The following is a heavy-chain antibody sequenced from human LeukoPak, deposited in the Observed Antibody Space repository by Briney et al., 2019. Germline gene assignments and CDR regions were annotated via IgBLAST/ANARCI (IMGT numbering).Heavy chain of an antibody. CDR3: ARDDTAAGIADY. V-gene: IGHV3-30*04. J-gene: IGHJ4*02. D-gene: IGHD6-13*01. Sequence: GGSLRLSCAASGFTFSSYAMHWVRQAPGKGLEWVAVISYDGSNKNYADSVKGRFTISRDNSKNTLYLQMNSLRAEDTAVYYCARDDTAAGIADYWGQGTLVTVSS. CDR1: GFTFSSYA. CDR2: ISYDGSNK.